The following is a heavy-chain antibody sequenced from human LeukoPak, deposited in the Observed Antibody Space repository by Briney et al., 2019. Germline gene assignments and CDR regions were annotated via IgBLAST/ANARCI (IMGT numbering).Heavy chain of an antibody. J-gene: IGHJ4*02. CDR1: GFTFRSYE. D-gene: IGHD3-22*01. CDR3: AKEPPAYYYDSSGYYDY. CDR2: SSSNGNSK. Sequence: TGGSLRLSCAASGFTFRSYEMNWVRQAPGKGLEWVAYSSSNGNSKYYADSVKGRFTISRDNAKNSLYLQMNSLRAEDTAVYYCAKEPPAYYYDSSGYYDYWGQGTLVTVSS. V-gene: IGHV3-48*03.